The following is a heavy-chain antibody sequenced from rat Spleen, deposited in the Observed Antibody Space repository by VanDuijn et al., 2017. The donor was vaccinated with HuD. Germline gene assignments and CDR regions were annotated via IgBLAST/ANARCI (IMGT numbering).Heavy chain of an antibody. CDR2: ISTSDFT. CDR1: GFTFSDYD. V-gene: IGHV5-27*01. CDR3: TTYGGLRNWFAY. Sequence: EVQLVESGGGLVQPGRSLKLSCAVSGFTFSDYDMAWVRQAPTKGLECGASISTSDFTYYRDSVKGRFTVSRDDEKSTLHLQMDSLRSEDTATYYCTTYGGLRNWFAYWGQGTLVTVSS. J-gene: IGHJ3*01. D-gene: IGHD4-1*01.